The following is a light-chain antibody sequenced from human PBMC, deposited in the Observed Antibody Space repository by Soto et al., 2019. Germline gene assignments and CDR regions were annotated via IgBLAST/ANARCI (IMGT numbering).Light chain of an antibody. V-gene: IGKV3-15*01. CDR1: QSVSSN. CDR2: GAS. CDR3: QQYNNWPLT. J-gene: IGKJ4*01. Sequence: EIVMTQSPATLSVSPGERATLSCRASQSVSSNLAWYQQKPGQAPRLLIYGASTRATGIPARFSGSGSGTAFTHTISSLQSEDFAVYYCQQYNNWPLTFGGGTKVEIK.